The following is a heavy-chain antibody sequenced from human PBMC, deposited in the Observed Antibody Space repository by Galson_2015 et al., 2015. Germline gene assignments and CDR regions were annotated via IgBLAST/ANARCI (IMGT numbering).Heavy chain of an antibody. CDR3: AGRAYYDLLAGYYGIDS. CDR1: GGSISSYY. V-gene: IGHV4-59*01. D-gene: IGHD3-9*01. Sequence: ETLSLTCTVSGGSISSYYWSWMRQSPGKGLEWIASMYYSGSANYNPSLKSRVTISLDTSENQFSLKLSSVTAADTAVYYCAGRAYYDLLAGYYGIDSWGQGTLVTVSS. CDR2: MYYSGSA. J-gene: IGHJ4*02.